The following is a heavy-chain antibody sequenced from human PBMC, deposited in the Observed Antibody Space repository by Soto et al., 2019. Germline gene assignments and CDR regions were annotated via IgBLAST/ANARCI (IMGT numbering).Heavy chain of an antibody. CDR3: ARVLGQCTGSSCFAES. CDR1: GFTFSHYG. V-gene: IGHV3-33*01. J-gene: IGHJ4*02. D-gene: IGHD2-8*02. Sequence: QVQLVESGGGVVQPGGSLRLSCAASGFTFSHYGMHWVRQAPGRGLDWVALIWHDGSDERYADSVKGRFTISRDSSMNTLYLQMNSLRAEDTAVYYCARVLGQCTGSSCFAESWGQGTLVTVSS. CDR2: IWHDGSDE.